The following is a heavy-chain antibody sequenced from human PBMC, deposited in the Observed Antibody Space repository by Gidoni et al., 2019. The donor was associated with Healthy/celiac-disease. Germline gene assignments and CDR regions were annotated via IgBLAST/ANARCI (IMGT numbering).Heavy chain of an antibody. CDR1: GGSISSGGYY. CDR2: IYYSGST. J-gene: IGHJ3*02. D-gene: IGHD3-10*01. CDR3: ARGPELLWFRDPSGAFDI. Sequence: QVQLQESGPGLVKPSQTLSLTCTVSGGSISSGGYYWSWIRQHPGKGLEWIGYIYYSGSTYYNPSLKSRVTISVDTSKNQFSLKLSSVTAADTAVYYCARGPELLWFRDPSGAFDIWGQGTMVTVSS. V-gene: IGHV4-31*03.